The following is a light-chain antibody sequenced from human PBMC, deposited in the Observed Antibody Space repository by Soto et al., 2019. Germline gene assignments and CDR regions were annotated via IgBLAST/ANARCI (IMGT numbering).Light chain of an antibody. J-gene: IGKJ5*01. CDR2: LGS. CDR3: MQSLHTPLT. V-gene: IGKV2-28*01. Sequence: IVMTQSPLSLSVTPGEPASISCRSSQRLLQTNGYNYLDWYLQKPGQSPQLLIYLGSNRASGVPDRFSGSGSGTDFTLEISGVEAEDIGVYYCMQSLHTPLTFGQGKRLEI. CDR1: QRLLQTNGYNY.